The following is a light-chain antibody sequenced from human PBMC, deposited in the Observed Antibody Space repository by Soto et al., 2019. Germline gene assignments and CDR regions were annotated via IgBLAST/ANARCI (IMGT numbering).Light chain of an antibody. V-gene: IGKV3-15*01. CDR2: GAS. CDR1: QSVGSN. J-gene: IGKJ1*01. CDR3: QQYNNWPGT. Sequence: EIVMTQSPAPLSVSPGERATLSCRASQSVGSNLAWYQQKPGQAPGLLIYGASTRATGIPARFSGSGSGTEFTLTISSLQSEDFAVYYCQQYNNWPGTFGQGTKVDVK.